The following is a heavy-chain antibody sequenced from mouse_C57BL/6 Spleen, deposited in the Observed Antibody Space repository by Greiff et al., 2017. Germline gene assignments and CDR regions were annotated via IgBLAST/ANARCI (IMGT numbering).Heavy chain of an antibody. CDR2: ISDGGSYT. D-gene: IGHD2-12*01. J-gene: IGHJ4*01. CDR1: GFTFSSYA. V-gene: IGHV5-4*01. CDR3: ARDSKGYYSKGAYAMDY. Sequence: EVHLVESGGGLVKPGGSLKLSCAASGFTFSSYAMSWVRQTPEKRLEWVATISDGGSYTYYPDNVKGRFTISRDNAKNNLYLQMSHLKSEDTAMYYFARDSKGYYSKGAYAMDYWGQGTSVTVSS.